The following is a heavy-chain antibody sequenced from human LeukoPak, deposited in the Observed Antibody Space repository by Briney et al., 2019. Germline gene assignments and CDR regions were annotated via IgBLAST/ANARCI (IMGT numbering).Heavy chain of an antibody. V-gene: IGHV1-2*02. Sequence: GASVKVSCKASGYTFTGYYMHWVRQAPGQGLEWMGWINPNSGGTNYAQKFQGRVTMTRDMSTSTVYMELSSLRSEDTAVYYCAREKDWNYFDYWGQGTLVTVSS. CDR3: AREKDWNYFDY. D-gene: IGHD1-1*01. J-gene: IGHJ4*02. CDR1: GYTFTGYY. CDR2: INPNSGGT.